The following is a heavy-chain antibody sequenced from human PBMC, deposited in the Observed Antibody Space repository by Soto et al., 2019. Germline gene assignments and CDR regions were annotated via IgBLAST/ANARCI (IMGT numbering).Heavy chain of an antibody. CDR2: IYYSGST. Sequence: PSETLSLTCSVTGGSISSSNFYWGWIRQPPGKGLEWIGSIYYSGSTYYNPSLKTRVTIFVDTSKNQFSLKLSSVTAADTAVFYCGRAITCSSCYWFAPWGKGTLVTFSP. CDR1: GGSISSSNFY. V-gene: IGHV4-39*01. D-gene: IGHD3-16*01. J-gene: IGHJ5*02. CDR3: GRAITCSSCYWFAP.